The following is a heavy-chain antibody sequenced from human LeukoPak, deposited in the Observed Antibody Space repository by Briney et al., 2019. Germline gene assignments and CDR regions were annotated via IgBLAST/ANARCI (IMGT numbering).Heavy chain of an antibody. CDR2: ISAYNGNT. V-gene: IGHV1-18*01. Sequence: ASVKVSCKPSGYTFTSYGISWVRQAPGQGLEWMGWISAYNGNTNYAQKYQGRVTMTTDTSTSTAYLELRSLRSDDTAVCYCARDKESGGRCRYNWFDPWGRGTLVTVSS. CDR3: ARDKESGGRCRYNWFDP. CDR1: GYTFTSYG. J-gene: IGHJ5*02. D-gene: IGHD2-15*01.